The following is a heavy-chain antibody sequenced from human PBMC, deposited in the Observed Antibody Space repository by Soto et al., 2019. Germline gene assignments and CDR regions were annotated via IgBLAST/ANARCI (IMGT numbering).Heavy chain of an antibody. CDR3: ARDTGPVTPLSY. CDR2: INAGNGNT. Sequence: ASVKVSCKASGYTFTSYAMHWVRQAPGQRLEWMGWINAGNGNTKYSQKFQGRVTITRDTSASTAYMELSSLRSEDTAVYYCARDTGPVTPLSYWGQGTLVTVSS. J-gene: IGHJ4*02. CDR1: GYTFTSYA. D-gene: IGHD4-17*01. V-gene: IGHV1-3*01.